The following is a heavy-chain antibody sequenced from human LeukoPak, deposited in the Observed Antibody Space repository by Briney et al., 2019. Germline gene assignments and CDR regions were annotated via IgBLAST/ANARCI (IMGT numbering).Heavy chain of an antibody. D-gene: IGHD3-16*02. CDR3: ARLFPSYDYVWGSYRINAFDI. Sequence: SETLSLTCTVSGGSISSYYWSWIREPPGKGLEWIGYIYYSGSTNYNPSLKSRVTISVDTSKNQFSLKLSSVTAADTAVYYCARLFPSYDYVWGSYRINAFDIWGQGTMVTVSS. V-gene: IGHV4-59*08. CDR2: IYYSGST. CDR1: GGSISSYY. J-gene: IGHJ3*02.